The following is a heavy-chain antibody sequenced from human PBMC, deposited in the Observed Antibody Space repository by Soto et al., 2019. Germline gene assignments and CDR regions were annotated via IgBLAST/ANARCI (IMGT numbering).Heavy chain of an antibody. CDR1: GGSISSHY. V-gene: IGHV4-59*11. J-gene: IGHJ6*02. Sequence: SETLSLTCTVSGGSISSHYWSWVRQAPGKGLGWIGHIYYRGSTSYNPSLRSRSTISVDTSNNQFSLKLNSVTTADTAVYYCARDGREASGMDVWGQGTNVTVSS. CDR2: IYYRGST. CDR3: ARDGREASGMDV. D-gene: IGHD1-26*01.